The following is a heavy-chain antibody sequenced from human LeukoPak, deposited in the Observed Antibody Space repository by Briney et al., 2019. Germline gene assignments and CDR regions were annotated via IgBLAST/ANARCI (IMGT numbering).Heavy chain of an antibody. D-gene: IGHD5-18*01. CDR1: GGSFSGYY. J-gene: IGHJ4*02. V-gene: IGHV4-34*01. Sequence: PSETLSLTCAVYGGSFSGYYWSWIRQPPGKGLEWIGEINHSGSTNYNPPLKSRVTISVDTSKNQFSLKLSSVTAADTAVYYCARRPARDTAMARGSFDYWGQGTLVTVSS. CDR2: INHSGST. CDR3: ARRPARDTAMARGSFDY.